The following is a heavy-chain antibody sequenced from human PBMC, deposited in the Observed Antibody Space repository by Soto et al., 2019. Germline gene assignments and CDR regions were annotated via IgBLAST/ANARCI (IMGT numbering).Heavy chain of an antibody. D-gene: IGHD3-10*01. V-gene: IGHV3-7*01. CDR2: IKQDGSEK. J-gene: IGHJ4*02. CDR1: GFTFSSYW. CDR3: ARDGRYYGSGSYLY. Sequence: HPGGSLRLSCAASGFTFSSYWMSWVRQAPGKGLEWVANIKQDGSEKYYVDSVKGRFTISRDNAKNSLYLQMNSLRAEDTAVYYCARDGRYYGSGSYLYWGQGTLVTVSS.